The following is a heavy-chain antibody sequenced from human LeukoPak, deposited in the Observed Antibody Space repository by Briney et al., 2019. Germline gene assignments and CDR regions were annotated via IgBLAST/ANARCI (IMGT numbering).Heavy chain of an antibody. D-gene: IGHD2/OR15-2a*01. J-gene: IGHJ4*02. V-gene: IGHV3-33*01. CDR3: ARTRNIVAAPDY. Sequence: GGSLRLSCAASGFTFSNYDMHWVRQAPGKGLEWVAVIWYDGSNKYYADSVKGRFTISGDTSKNTLYLQMNSLRAEDTAVYYCARTRNIVAAPDYWGQGTLVTVSS. CDR1: GFTFSNYD. CDR2: IWYDGSNK.